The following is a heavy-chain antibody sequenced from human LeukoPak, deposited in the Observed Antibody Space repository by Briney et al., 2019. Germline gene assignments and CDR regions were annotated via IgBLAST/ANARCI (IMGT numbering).Heavy chain of an antibody. V-gene: IGHV3-9*01. CDR2: INWNSDNI. Sequence: SGRSLRLSCAASGFTFNDYAMYWVRQALGKGLEWVSGINWNSDNIGYADSVKGRFTISRDDAKNSLFLQMNSLRAEDTALYYCARASYYYDTTGLGAVDIWGQGTMVTVSS. CDR3: ARASYYYDTTGLGAVDI. J-gene: IGHJ3*02. CDR1: GFTFNDYA. D-gene: IGHD3-22*01.